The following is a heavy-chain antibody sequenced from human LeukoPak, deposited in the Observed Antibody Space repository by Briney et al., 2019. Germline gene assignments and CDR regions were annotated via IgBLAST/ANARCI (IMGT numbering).Heavy chain of an antibody. CDR3: ARDLGFKDFWSGLYGMDV. CDR1: GFTFSSYA. V-gene: IGHV3-30-3*01. Sequence: GGSLRLSCAASGFTFSSYAMPWVRQAPGKGLEWVAVISYDGSNKYYADSVKGRFTISRDNSKNTLYLQMNSLRAEDTAVYYCARDLGFKDFWSGLYGMDVWGQGTTVTVSS. J-gene: IGHJ6*02. D-gene: IGHD3-3*01. CDR2: ISYDGSNK.